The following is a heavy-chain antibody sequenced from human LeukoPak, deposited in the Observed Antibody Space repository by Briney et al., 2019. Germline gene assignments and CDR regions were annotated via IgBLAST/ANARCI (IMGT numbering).Heavy chain of an antibody. CDR3: ARRPRIGLRSVLYPPNY. V-gene: IGHV4-34*01. Sequence: SETLSLTCAVYGVSFSEYYWSWIRQPPGKGLEWIGEINHSGSTNYNPALKSRVTMSLDTSKNQFSLKLSSVTAADTAVYYCARRPRIGLRSVLYPPNYWGQGTLVTVSS. CDR1: GVSFSEYY. CDR2: INHSGST. D-gene: IGHD3-10*02. J-gene: IGHJ4*02.